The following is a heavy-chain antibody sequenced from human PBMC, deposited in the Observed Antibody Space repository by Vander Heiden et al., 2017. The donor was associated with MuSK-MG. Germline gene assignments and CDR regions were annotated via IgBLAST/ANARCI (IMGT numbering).Heavy chain of an antibody. CDR3: ARAVPGYCSGGSCYPFDY. J-gene: IGHJ4*02. CDR1: GGSFSDYY. D-gene: IGHD2-15*01. Sequence: QVQLQQWGAGLLKPSETLSLTCVVYGGSFSDYYWSWIRQPPGKGLEWIGEINHSGSTNYNPSLKSRVTISVDTSKNQFSLKLSSVTAADTAVYYCARAVPGYCSGGSCYPFDYWGQGTLVTVSS. CDR2: INHSGST. V-gene: IGHV4-34*01.